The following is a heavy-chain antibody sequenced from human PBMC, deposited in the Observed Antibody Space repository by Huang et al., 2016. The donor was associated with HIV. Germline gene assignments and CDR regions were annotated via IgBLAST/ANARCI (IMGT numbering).Heavy chain of an antibody. Sequence: QVQIEQWGSGLLKPSETLSLTCAFYGGSFTDFYWSWIRQAPGKGLEWIGEINHSGHTTYTASINTRVTWSRDRSKSQFSLRLDSVTAADTAVYYCATDDRLYARHIGRFWGQGALVSVSS. CDR3: ATDDRLYARHIGRF. CDR2: INHSGHT. D-gene: IGHD3-3*01. J-gene: IGHJ4*02. V-gene: IGHV4-34*02. CDR1: GGSFTDFY.